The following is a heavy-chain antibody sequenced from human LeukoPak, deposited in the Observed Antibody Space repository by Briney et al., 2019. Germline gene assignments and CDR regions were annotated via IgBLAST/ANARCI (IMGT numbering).Heavy chain of an antibody. J-gene: IGHJ5*02. CDR3: ARGTNQWELLGWFDP. V-gene: IGHV3-30-3*01. Sequence: GRSLRLSCAASGLTFSSYAMHWVRQAPGKGLEWVAVISYDGSNKYYADSVKGRFTISRDNSKNTLYLQMNSLRAEDTAVYYCARGTNQWELLGWFDPWGQGTLVTVSS. D-gene: IGHD1-26*01. CDR1: GLTFSSYA. CDR2: ISYDGSNK.